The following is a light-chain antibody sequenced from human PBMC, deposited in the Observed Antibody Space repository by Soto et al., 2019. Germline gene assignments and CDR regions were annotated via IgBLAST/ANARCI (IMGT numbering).Light chain of an antibody. J-gene: IGLJ1*01. Sequence: VLTQPRSVSGSPGQSVTISCTGTSSVVGGYNYVSWYQQHPGKAPKLMIYDVSKRPSGVPDRFSGSKSGNTASLTISGLQAEDEADYYCCSYAGSYTFVFGTGTKVTVL. CDR1: SSVVGGYNY. CDR3: CSYAGSYTFV. CDR2: DVS. V-gene: IGLV2-11*01.